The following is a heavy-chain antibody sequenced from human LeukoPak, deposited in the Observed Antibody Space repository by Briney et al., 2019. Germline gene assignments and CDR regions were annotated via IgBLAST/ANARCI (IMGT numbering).Heavy chain of an antibody. J-gene: IGHJ4*02. CDR3: ARLHPGDD. Sequence: KTSETLSLTCSVSGGSISSYSWSWIRQPPGKGLEWIGYISDSGSTNYNPSLKSRVTISADTSKNQFSLKLSSVTAADTALYYCARLHPGDDWGQGTLVIVSS. V-gene: IGHV4-59*01. CDR1: GGSISSYS. CDR2: ISDSGST.